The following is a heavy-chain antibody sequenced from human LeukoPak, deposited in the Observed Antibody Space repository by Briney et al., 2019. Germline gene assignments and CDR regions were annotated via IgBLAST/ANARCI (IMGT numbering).Heavy chain of an antibody. CDR3: AKDLQPLEWLSPYFDY. J-gene: IGHJ4*02. D-gene: IGHD3-3*01. CDR2: ISGSGGST. CDR1: GFTFSSYS. Sequence: GGSLRLSCAASGFTFSSYSMNWVRQTPGKGLEWVSAISGSGGSTYYADSVKGRFTISRDNSKNTLYLQMNSLRAEDTAVYYCAKDLQPLEWLSPYFDYWGQGTLVTVSS. V-gene: IGHV3-23*01.